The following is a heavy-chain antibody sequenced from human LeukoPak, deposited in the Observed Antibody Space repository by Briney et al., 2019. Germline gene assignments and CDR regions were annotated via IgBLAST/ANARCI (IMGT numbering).Heavy chain of an antibody. V-gene: IGHV4-30-4*07. J-gene: IGHJ4*02. CDR2: IYYSGST. Sequence: PSQTLSLTCAVSGGSISSGGYSWSWIRQPPGKGLEWIGYIYYSGSTYYNPSLKNRVTISVDTSKNQFSLKLSSVTAADTAVYYCARDRGAAHFDYWGQGTLVTVSS. CDR3: ARDRGAAHFDY. D-gene: IGHD3-10*01. CDR1: GGSISSGGYS.